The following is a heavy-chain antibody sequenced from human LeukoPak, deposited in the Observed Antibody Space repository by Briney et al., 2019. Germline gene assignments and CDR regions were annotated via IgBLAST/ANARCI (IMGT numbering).Heavy chain of an antibody. CDR1: GFTFSSYG. Sequence: GRSLRLSCAASGFTFSSYGMRWVRQAPGKGREWVAVISYDGSNKYYADSVKGRFTISRDNSKNTLYLQMNSLRPEDTAVYYCARDYGGSSPFDYWGQGTLVTVSS. CDR3: ARDYGGSSPFDY. V-gene: IGHV3-30*03. CDR2: ISYDGSNK. D-gene: IGHD4-23*01. J-gene: IGHJ4*02.